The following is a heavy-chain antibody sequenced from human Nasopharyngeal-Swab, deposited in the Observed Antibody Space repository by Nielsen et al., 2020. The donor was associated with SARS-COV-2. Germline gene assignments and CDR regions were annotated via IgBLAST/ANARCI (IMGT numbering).Heavy chain of an antibody. V-gene: IGHV3-66*01. D-gene: IGHD2-15*01. CDR1: GCTFRSYY. Sequence: GESLKISCAGSGCTFRSYYMSWVRQAPGKGLEWVAVIYSGGSTYYADSVKGRFTISRDNSKNTLYLQMNSLRAEDTAVYYCAKDRGSSGGSCYVHWYFDLWGRGTLVTVSS. CDR2: IYSGGST. J-gene: IGHJ2*01. CDR3: AKDRGSSGGSCYVHWYFDL.